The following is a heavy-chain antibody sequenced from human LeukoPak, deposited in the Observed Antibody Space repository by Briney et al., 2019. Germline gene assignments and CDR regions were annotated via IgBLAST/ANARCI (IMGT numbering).Heavy chain of an antibody. CDR3: ARVLRYFDWLPYYFDY. CDR1: GGSFSGYY. Sequence: PSETLSLTCAVYGGSFSGYYWSWIRQPPGKGLEWIGEINHSGSTNYNPSLKSRVTISVDTSKNQFSLKLSSVTAADTAVYYCARVLRYFDWLPYYFDYWGQGTLVTVSS. D-gene: IGHD3-9*01. J-gene: IGHJ4*02. V-gene: IGHV4-34*01. CDR2: INHSGST.